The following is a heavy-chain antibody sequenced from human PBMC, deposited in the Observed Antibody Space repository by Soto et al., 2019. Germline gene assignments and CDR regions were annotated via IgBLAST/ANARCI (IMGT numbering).Heavy chain of an antibody. CDR3: ARAPPYYSYGDY. CDR1: GFTFSSYA. Sequence: PGRPHRLSYAASGFTFSSYAMSWVRQAPGKGLEWVSYISSSGSTIYYADSVKGRFTISRDNAKNSLYLQMNSLRAEDTAVYYCARAPPYYSYGDYWGQGTLVTVSS. CDR2: ISSSGSTI. V-gene: IGHV3-48*04. D-gene: IGHD5-18*01. J-gene: IGHJ4*02.